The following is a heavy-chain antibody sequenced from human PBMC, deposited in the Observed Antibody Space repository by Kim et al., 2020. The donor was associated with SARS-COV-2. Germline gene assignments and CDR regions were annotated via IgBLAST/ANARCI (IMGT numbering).Heavy chain of an antibody. CDR3: ARGVGPTTRSFDY. J-gene: IGHJ4*02. CDR2: ISSSGNYI. Sequence: GGSLRLSCAPSGFSFSAYSMNWVRQTPGKGLEWVSSISSSGNYIYYADSVRGRFTISRDNAKNSLYVQMNSLRPEDTAVYYCARGVGPTTRSFDYWGQGTLVTVSS. V-gene: IGHV3-21*01. D-gene: IGHD1-26*01. CDR1: GFSFSAYS.